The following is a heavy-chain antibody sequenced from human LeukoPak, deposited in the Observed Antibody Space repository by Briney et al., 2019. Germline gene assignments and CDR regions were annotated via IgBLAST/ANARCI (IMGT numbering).Heavy chain of an antibody. J-gene: IGHJ5*02. D-gene: IGHD2-2*01. CDR1: GFTFSSYE. CDR2: ISSSGSTI. V-gene: IGHV3-48*03. CDR3: AKSCCEYDWIDP. Sequence: PGRSMRPSCAPSGFTFSSYEMNWVRQAPGKGLEWVSYISSSGSTIYYADSMKGRFTISRDKAKNTPCRQMNRLRAEGTAVTYCAKSCCEYDWIDPWGQGTLVTVSS.